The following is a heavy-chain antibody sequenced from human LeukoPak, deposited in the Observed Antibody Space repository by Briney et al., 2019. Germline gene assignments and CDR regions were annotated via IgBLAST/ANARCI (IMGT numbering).Heavy chain of an antibody. V-gene: IGHV3-21*01. CDR3: ARVGLLVVPAEIDY. D-gene: IGHD2-2*01. CDR2: ISSSSSYI. J-gene: IGHJ4*02. Sequence: GGSLRLSCAASGFTFSSYSMNWVRQAPGKGLEWVSSISSSSSYIYYADSVKGRFTISRDNAKNSLYLQMNSLRAEDTAVYYCARVGLLVVPAEIDYWGQGTLVTVSS. CDR1: GFTFSSYS.